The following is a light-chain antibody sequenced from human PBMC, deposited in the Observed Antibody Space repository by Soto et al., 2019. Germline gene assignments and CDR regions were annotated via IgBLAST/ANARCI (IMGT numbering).Light chain of an antibody. V-gene: IGKV4-1*01. CDR1: HSLLDTSYKKKD. Sequence: DFVMTQSPASLVVSLGERATINCKSRHSLLDTSYKKKDLAWYQQRPGQPPRLLIYWASSRESGVPDRFNGSGSATDFTLTISSLQAEDVAVYYCHQYYSIPYTFGRGTRLEI. CDR3: HQYYSIPYT. CDR2: WAS. J-gene: IGKJ2*01.